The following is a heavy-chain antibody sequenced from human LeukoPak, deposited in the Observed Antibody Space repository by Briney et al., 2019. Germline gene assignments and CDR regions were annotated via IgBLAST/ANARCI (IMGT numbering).Heavy chain of an antibody. CDR1: GFTFSSSV. V-gene: IGHV3-23*01. Sequence: GGSLRLSCAASGFTFSSSVLSWVRQAPGKGLEWVSTISGSSGNTYYADSVKGRFTISRDNSKNTLYLQMNSLRAEDTAVYYCAKRPSYDSSRLYYFDYWGQGTLVTVSS. CDR3: AKRPSYDSSRLYYFDY. J-gene: IGHJ4*02. D-gene: IGHD3-22*01. CDR2: ISGSSGNT.